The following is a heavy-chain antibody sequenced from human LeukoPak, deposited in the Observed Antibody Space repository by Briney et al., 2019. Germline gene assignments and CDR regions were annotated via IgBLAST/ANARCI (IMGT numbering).Heavy chain of an antibody. CDR2: FDPEDRET. V-gene: IGHV1-24*01. Sequence: ASVKVSCKVSGYILTKLSLHWVRQAPGGGLEWMGGFDPEDRETIYAQKFQGRVTMTEDTSTNTAHMELSSLRSEDTAVYYCAMKGVGFQITYYYGMDVWGQGTTVTVS. D-gene: IGHD3-10*01. CDR3: AMKGVGFQITYYYGMDV. CDR1: GYILTKLS. J-gene: IGHJ6*02.